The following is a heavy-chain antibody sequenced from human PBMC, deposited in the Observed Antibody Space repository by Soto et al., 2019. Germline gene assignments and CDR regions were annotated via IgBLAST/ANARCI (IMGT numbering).Heavy chain of an antibody. V-gene: IGHV1-8*02. D-gene: IGHD6-19*01. CDR1: GYTFTSYG. J-gene: IGHJ3*02. Sequence: ASVKVSCKASGYTFTSYGISWVRQATGQGLEWMGWMNPNSGNTGYAQKFQGRVTMTRNTSISTAYMELSSLRSEDTAVYYCARGKDSSGWYLEDAFDIWGHGTMVTVSS. CDR3: ARGKDSSGWYLEDAFDI. CDR2: MNPNSGNT.